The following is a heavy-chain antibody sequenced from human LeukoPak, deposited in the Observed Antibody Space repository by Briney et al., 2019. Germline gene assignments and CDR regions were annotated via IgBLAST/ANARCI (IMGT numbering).Heavy chain of an antibody. CDR1: GFTFSSYE. J-gene: IGHJ3*02. D-gene: IGHD4-17*01. CDR3: ARERYDAFDI. CDR2: ISSSAGTI. V-gene: IGHV3-48*03. Sequence: GGSLRLSCAAPGFTFSSYETNGARQAQGKGLEWVSYISSSAGTIYYADSVKGRFTISRDNAKNSLYLQMNSLRAEDTAVYYCARERYDAFDIWGQGTMVTVSS.